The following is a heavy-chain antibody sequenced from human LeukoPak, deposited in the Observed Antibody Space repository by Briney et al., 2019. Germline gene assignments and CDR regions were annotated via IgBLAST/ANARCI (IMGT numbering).Heavy chain of an antibody. J-gene: IGHJ4*02. CDR2: ISNSAGST. Sequence: TGGSLRLSCAASGFTFSSYAMSWVRQAPGKGLEWVSVISNSAGSTFYADSVKGRFTISRDNSKNTLYLQMNSLRAEDTAVYYCAERASGSGTSLYYFDYWGQGTLVTVSS. V-gene: IGHV3-23*01. CDR1: GFTFSSYA. CDR3: AERASGSGTSLYYFDY. D-gene: IGHD3-10*01.